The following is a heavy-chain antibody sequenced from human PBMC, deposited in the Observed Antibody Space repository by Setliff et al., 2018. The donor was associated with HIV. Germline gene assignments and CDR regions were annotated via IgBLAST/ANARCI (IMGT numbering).Heavy chain of an antibody. CDR1: GGSISSYY. D-gene: IGHD4-17*01. Sequence: ETLSLTCTVSGGSISSYYWSWIRQPPGKGLEWIGYIHYSGSTNYNPSLKSRVTISVDTSKNQFSLKLSSVTAADTAVYYCARQKTVTTYFDYWGQGTLVTVSS. CDR3: ARQKTVTTYFDY. V-gene: IGHV4-59*08. J-gene: IGHJ4*02. CDR2: IHYSGST.